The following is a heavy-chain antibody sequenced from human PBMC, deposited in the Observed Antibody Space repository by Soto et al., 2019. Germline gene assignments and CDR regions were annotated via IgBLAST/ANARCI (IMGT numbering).Heavy chain of an antibody. J-gene: IGHJ4*02. CDR3: VKDLLRGLYYYFDY. Sequence: EVQLLESGGGLVQPGGSLRLSCAASGFTFSSYAMSWVRQAPGKGLEWVSVISGSGGSTYYADSVKGRFTISRDNSKNTLYLQINSLRAEDTAVYYCVKDLLRGLYYYFDYWGQGTLVTVSS. V-gene: IGHV3-23*01. CDR2: ISGSGGST. CDR1: GFTFSSYA. D-gene: IGHD2-21*01.